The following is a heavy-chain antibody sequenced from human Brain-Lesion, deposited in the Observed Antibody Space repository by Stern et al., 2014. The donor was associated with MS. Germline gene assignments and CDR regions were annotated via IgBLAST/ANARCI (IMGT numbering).Heavy chain of an antibody. CDR1: GFRFSNYW. CDR3: ARGVDP. CDR2: IKSDGREK. V-gene: IGHV3-7*01. J-gene: IGHJ5*02. Sequence: EVQLVQSGGGLVQPGGSLRLSCAASGFRFSNYWMSWVRQAPGKGPEWVANIKSDGREKLYVDSVTGRFTISRDNAKNSLYLQMNSLRAEDTAVYYCARGVDPWGQGSLVTFSS.